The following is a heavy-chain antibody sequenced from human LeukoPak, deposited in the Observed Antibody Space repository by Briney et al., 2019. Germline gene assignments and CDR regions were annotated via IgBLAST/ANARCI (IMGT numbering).Heavy chain of an antibody. D-gene: IGHD3-22*01. CDR2: INHSGST. J-gene: IGHJ4*02. CDR3: ARGSLRYYYDSSGYYN. CDR1: GGSFIGYY. V-gene: IGHV4-34*01. Sequence: PSETLSLTCAVYGGSFIGYYWSWIRQPPGKGLEWIGEINHSGSTNYNPSLKSRVTISVDTSKNQFSLKLSSVTAADTAVYYCARGSLRYYYDSSGYYNWGQGTLVTVSS.